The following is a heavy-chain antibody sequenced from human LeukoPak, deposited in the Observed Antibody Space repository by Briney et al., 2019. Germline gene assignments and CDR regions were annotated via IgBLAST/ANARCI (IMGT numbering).Heavy chain of an antibody. J-gene: IGHJ4*02. CDR2: ISAYNGNT. V-gene: IGHV1-18*01. D-gene: IGHD1-20*01. CDR3: ARAGLAGITGTTYYFDY. CDR1: GYTFTSYG. Sequence: ASVKVSCKASGYTFTSYGICWVRQAPGQGLEWMGWISAYNGNTNFAQKLQGRVTMTTDTSTSTAYMELSSLRSEDTAVYYCARAGLAGITGTTYYFDYWGQGTLVTVSS.